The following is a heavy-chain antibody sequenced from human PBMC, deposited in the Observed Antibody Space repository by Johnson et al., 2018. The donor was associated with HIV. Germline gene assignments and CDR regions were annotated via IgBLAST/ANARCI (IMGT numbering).Heavy chain of an antibody. J-gene: IGHJ3*02. Sequence: VHLVESGGVVVQPGGSLRLSCAASGFTFDDYTMHWVRQAPGKGLEWVSVMYSDGRTFYADSVKGRFTISRENAKNSLYLQMNSLRAGDTAVYYCARWSEDAFDIWGQGTMVTVSS. CDR3: ARWSEDAFDI. D-gene: IGHD1-26*01. CDR2: MYSDGRT. CDR1: GFTFDDYT. V-gene: IGHV3-13*01.